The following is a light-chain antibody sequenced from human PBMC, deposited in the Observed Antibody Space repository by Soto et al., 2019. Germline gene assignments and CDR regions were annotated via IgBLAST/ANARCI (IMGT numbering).Light chain of an antibody. CDR1: QSISDY. CDR2: DAS. Sequence: DIQMTQSPSTLAASLGDRVIITCRASQSISDYFAWYQQKPGKAPKLLIYDASNLESGVPSTFRGSGSGTEFTLTISSLQPDDFETYYCQQYYTYWHMFGQGTKVDIK. V-gene: IGKV1-5*01. J-gene: IGKJ1*01. CDR3: QQYYTYWHM.